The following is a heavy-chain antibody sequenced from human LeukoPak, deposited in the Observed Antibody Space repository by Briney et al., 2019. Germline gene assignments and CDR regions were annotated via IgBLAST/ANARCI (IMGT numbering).Heavy chain of an antibody. CDR3: ANNLFKFEELILDAMDV. CDR2: ISFDGSKK. J-gene: IGHJ6*02. Sequence: GGSLRLSCAASGFTFNYYGMHWARQAPSRGLEWVAFISFDGSKKYYADSVKGRFTISRDNSKNTVYLQMNSLRTEDTALYYCANNLFKFEELILDAMDVWGQGTTVTVSS. V-gene: IGHV3-30*18. CDR1: GFTFNYYG. D-gene: IGHD5-24*01.